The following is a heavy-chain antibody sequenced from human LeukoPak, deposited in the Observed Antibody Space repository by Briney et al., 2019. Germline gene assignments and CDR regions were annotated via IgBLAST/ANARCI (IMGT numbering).Heavy chain of an antibody. J-gene: IGHJ5*02. Sequence: GASVKVSCKVSGGTFSSYAISWVRQAPGQGLEWMGGIIPIFGTANYAQKFQGRVTITADESTSTAYMELSSLRSEDTAVYYCARGVVPAATNWFDPWGQGTLVTVSS. CDR3: ARGVVPAATNWFDP. D-gene: IGHD2-2*01. CDR2: IIPIFGTA. V-gene: IGHV1-69*13. CDR1: GGTFSSYA.